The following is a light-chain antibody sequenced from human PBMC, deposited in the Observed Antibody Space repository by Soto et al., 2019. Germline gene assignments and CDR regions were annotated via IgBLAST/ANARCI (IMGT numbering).Light chain of an antibody. V-gene: IGKV1-27*01. Sequence: DIQMTQSPSSLSASVGDRATVTCRASQGISNYVAWYQQKPGKPPKLLIYAASTLQSGVPSRFSGSGSGTHFTLTINSLEPEDVATYSCQKYSSVPVFGPGTKVDIK. J-gene: IGKJ3*01. CDR1: QGISNY. CDR3: QKYSSVPV. CDR2: AAS.